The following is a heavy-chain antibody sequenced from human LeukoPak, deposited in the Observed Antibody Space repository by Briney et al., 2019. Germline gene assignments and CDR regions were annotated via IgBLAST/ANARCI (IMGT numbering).Heavy chain of an antibody. V-gene: IGHV1-46*03. CDR3: ARDPTYYYDSSGYPLYYFDY. D-gene: IGHD3-22*01. CDR2: INPSGGST. Sequence: ASVTVSCKASGYTFTSYYMHWVRQAPGQGLEWMGIINPSGGSTSYAQKFQGRVTMTRDTSTSTVYMELSSLRSEDTAVYYCARDPTYYYDSSGYPLYYFDYWGQGTLVTVSS. J-gene: IGHJ4*02. CDR1: GYTFTSYY.